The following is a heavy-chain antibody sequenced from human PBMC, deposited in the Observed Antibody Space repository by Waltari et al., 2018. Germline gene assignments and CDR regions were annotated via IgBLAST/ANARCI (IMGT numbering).Heavy chain of an antibody. D-gene: IGHD6-19*01. V-gene: IGHV3-73*02. Sequence: EVQLVESGGGLVQPGGSLKLSCAASGFTFSGSAMHWVRQASGKGLEWVGRIRSKANSDATAYAASVKGRFTISRDDSKNTAYLQMNSLKTEDTAVYYCTGNGIAVAGTKYYFDYWGQGTLVTVSS. CDR3: TGNGIAVAGTKYYFDY. CDR1: GFTFSGSA. CDR2: IRSKANSDAT. J-gene: IGHJ4*02.